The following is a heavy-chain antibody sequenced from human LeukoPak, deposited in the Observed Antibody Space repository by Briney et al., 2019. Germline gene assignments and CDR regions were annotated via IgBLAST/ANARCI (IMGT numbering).Heavy chain of an antibody. V-gene: IGHV3-23*01. CDR3: AKPLRRLVGDLNDY. D-gene: IGHD4-17*01. J-gene: IGHJ4*02. CDR2: ISGSGGST. Sequence: GGSLRLSCAASGFTFSSYGMHWVRQAPGKGLEWVSAISGSGGSTYYADSVKGRFTISRDNSKNTLYLQMNSLRAEDTAVYYCAKPLRRLVGDLNDYWGQGTLVTVSS. CDR1: GFTFSSYG.